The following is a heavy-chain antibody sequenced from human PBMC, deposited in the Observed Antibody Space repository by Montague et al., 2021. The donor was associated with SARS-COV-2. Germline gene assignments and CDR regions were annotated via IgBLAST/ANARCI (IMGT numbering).Heavy chain of an antibody. CDR3: ARDPVSITLIVVVHYGMDV. Sequence: SLRLSCAASGFTFSSYNMNWVRQAPGKGLEWISYISSSSSTIYYADSVKGRFTISRDNAKNSLYLQMNSLRDDDTAVYYCARDPVSITLIVVVHYGMDVWGQGTTVTVSS. CDR2: ISSSSSTI. D-gene: IGHD3-22*01. CDR1: GFTFSSYN. J-gene: IGHJ6*02. V-gene: IGHV3-48*02.